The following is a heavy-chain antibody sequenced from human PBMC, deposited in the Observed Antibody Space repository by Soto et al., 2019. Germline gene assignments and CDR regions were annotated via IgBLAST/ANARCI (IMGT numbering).Heavy chain of an antibody. D-gene: IGHD3-3*01. CDR1: GFTFSSYG. CDR3: AKDRFGVVTYYFDY. J-gene: IGHJ4*02. Sequence: QVQLVESGGGVVQPGRSLRLSCAASGFTFSSYGMHWVRQAPGKGLEWVAVISYDGSNKYYADSVKGRFTISRDNSKXXXYLXXXXXXXXXXXXXXXAKDRFGVVTYYFDYWGQGTLVTVSS. V-gene: IGHV3-30*03. CDR2: ISYDGSNK.